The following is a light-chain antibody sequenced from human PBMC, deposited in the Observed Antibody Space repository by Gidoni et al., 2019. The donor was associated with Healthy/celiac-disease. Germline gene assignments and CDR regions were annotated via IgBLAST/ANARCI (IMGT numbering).Light chain of an antibody. CDR1: QSVSSN. CDR2: GAS. Sequence: EIVMPQSPATLSVSPGERATLSCRASQSVSSNLAWYQQKPGQAPRLLIYGASTRANGIPARFSGSGSGTEFTLTISSLQSEDFAVYYCQQYNNWPYSFGQGTKLEIK. V-gene: IGKV3-15*01. J-gene: IGKJ2*03. CDR3: QQYNNWPYS.